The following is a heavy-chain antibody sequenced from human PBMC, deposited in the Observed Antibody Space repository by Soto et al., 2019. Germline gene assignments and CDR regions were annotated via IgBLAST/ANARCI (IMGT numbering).Heavy chain of an antibody. Sequence: EVLLVESGGDLVQPGGSLRLSGAASGFTFSTYWLNWVRKAPGKGLEWVASIKADGSESFYVDSVKGRFTISRDNAKNSLYLQLNSLRVEDTAVYYCAKGAGTVYATSWFGPWGQGTLVAVSS. V-gene: IGHV3-7*01. D-gene: IGHD2-8*01. CDR3: AKGAGTVYATSWFGP. CDR1: GFTFSTYW. J-gene: IGHJ5*02. CDR2: IKADGSES.